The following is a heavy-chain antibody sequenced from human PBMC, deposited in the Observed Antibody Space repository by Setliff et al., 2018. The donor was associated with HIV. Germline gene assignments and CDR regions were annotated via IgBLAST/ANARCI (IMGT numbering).Heavy chain of an antibody. D-gene: IGHD1-26*01. V-gene: IGHV5-51*01. Sequence: PGESLKISCKGFGYSFTSYLIAWVRQTPGKGLEWMGNIHPRDSDTRYSPSFQGQVTISADKSISTAYLQWSSLKASDTAMYYCARRPYYDVRIDPWGQGTLVTVSS. CDR2: IHPRDSDT. CDR1: GYSFTSYL. CDR3: ARRPYYDVRIDP. J-gene: IGHJ5*02.